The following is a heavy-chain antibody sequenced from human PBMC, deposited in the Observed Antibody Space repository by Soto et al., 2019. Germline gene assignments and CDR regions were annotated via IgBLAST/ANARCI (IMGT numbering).Heavy chain of an antibody. D-gene: IGHD5-12*01. CDR1: GFTFSDYY. Sequence: QVQLEESGGGLVKPGGSLRLSCAASGFTFSDYYMSWIRQAPGKGLEWVSYISSSGYTKYADSVKGRFTISRDNAKDSLSLHMNSLRVDDTAVYYCARREYGGLDYWGQGTLVTVSS. J-gene: IGHJ4*02. CDR3: ARREYGGLDY. V-gene: IGHV3-11*05. CDR2: ISSSGYT.